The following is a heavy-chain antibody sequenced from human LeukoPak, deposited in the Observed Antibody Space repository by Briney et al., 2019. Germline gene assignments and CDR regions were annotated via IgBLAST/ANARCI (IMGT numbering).Heavy chain of an antibody. CDR3: AKSIWSGYSSFDY. Sequence: GGSLRLSCAASGFTFSSYAMSWVRQAPGKGLEWVSVISGCGGSTYYADSVKGRFTISRDNSKNTLYLQMNSLRAEDTAVYYCAKSIWSGYSSFDYWGQGTLVTVSS. J-gene: IGHJ4*02. V-gene: IGHV3-23*01. D-gene: IGHD3-3*01. CDR1: GFTFSSYA. CDR2: ISGCGGST.